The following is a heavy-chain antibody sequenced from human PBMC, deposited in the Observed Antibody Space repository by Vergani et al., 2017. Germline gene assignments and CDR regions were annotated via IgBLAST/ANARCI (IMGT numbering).Heavy chain of an antibody. CDR2: IYPGDSDT. J-gene: IGHJ4*02. Sequence: EVQLVQSGAEVKKPGESLKISCKGSGYSFTSYWIGWVRQMPGKGLEWMGIIYPGDSDTRYSPSFQGQVTISADKSISTAYLQWSSLKASDTAMYYCAILARLHPPDSVVVPAGALGYWGQGTLVTVSS. CDR3: AILARLHPPDSVVVPAGALGY. V-gene: IGHV5-51*01. D-gene: IGHD2-2*01. CDR1: GYSFTSYW.